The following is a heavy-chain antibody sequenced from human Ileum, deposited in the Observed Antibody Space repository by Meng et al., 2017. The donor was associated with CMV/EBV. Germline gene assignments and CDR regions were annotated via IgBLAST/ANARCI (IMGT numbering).Heavy chain of an antibody. Sequence: QVQLQQGGGGLLKPSKTLALTCAGFGGSFTGYYWSWFRQSPGKGLEWIGEITHSGRTSYNLSLKSRVTISVDMSKYQFSLKLTSVTAADTAIYYCARGLASGWPDYWGQGTLVTVSS. CDR3: ARGLASGWPDY. CDR2: ITHSGRT. D-gene: IGHD3-10*01. CDR1: GGSFTGYY. J-gene: IGHJ4*02. V-gene: IGHV4-34*01.